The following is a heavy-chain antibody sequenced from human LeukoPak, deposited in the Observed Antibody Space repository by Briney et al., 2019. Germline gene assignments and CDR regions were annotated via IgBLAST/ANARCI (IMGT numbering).Heavy chain of an antibody. CDR1: GYTFTNYA. V-gene: IGHV7-4-1*02. Sequence: ASVKVSCKASGYTFTNYAINWVRQAPGQGLQWMGWINTNTGNPTYAQGFTGRFVFSLDTSVSTAYLQISSLKAEDTAVYYCARGEGRDGYNYGDFDYWGQGTLVTVSS. CDR2: INTNTGNP. J-gene: IGHJ4*02. D-gene: IGHD5-24*01. CDR3: ARGEGRDGYNYGDFDY.